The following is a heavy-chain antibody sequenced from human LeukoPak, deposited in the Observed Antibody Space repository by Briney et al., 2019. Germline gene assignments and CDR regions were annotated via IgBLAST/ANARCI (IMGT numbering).Heavy chain of an antibody. CDR2: LYYMRGA. Sequence: SETLSLTCTVSGGSISGYYWSWSRQPPGKGVEWIGNLYYMRGAWYKSSLKSRVTISLDTSKNQFSLKLSSVTAAGTAVYYCARRRGSVGGMDVWGQGTTVTVSS. V-gene: IGHV4-59*08. J-gene: IGHJ6*02. D-gene: IGHD5/OR15-5a*01. CDR3: ARRRGSVGGMDV. CDR1: GGSISGYY.